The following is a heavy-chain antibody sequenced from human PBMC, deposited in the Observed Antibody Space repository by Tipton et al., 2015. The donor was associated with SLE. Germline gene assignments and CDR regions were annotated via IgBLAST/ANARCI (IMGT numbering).Heavy chain of an antibody. Sequence: QVQLVQSGSELKKPGASVKVSCKASGKTFTSYGMNWVRQAPGQGLEWMGWISPNNGNTKYAQRFQGRVTVTTDTSTSTTYMALRSPRSDDTAIYYCARECSGTGCLDYWGQGTLVTVSS. CDR3: ARECSGTGCLDY. D-gene: IGHD2-8*02. CDR1: GKTFTSYG. J-gene: IGHJ4*02. CDR2: ISPNNGNT. V-gene: IGHV1-18*01.